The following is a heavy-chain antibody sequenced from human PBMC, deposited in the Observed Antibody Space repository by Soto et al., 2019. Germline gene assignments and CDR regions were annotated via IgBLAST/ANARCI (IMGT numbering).Heavy chain of an antibody. J-gene: IGHJ6*02. CDR3: AREGEIITMVRGTPLYYYYYGMDV. Sequence: PGGSLRLSCAASGFTFSSYSMNWVRQAPGKGLVWVSRINSDGSSTSYADSVKGRFTISRDNAKNTLYLQMNSLRAEDTAVYYCAREGEIITMVRGTPLYYYYYGMDVWGQGTTVTVSS. D-gene: IGHD3-10*01. CDR2: INSDGSST. CDR1: GFTFSSYS. V-gene: IGHV3-74*01.